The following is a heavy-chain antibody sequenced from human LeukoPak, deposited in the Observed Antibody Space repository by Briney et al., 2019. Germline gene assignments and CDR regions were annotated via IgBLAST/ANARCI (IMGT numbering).Heavy chain of an antibody. CDR1: RGSISPDH. CDR3: ARLVDGIYTRLDS. V-gene: IGHV4-59*08. J-gene: IGHJ4*02. D-gene: IGHD1-26*01. Sequence: SETLSLTRTVSRGSISPDHCAWIRQPPGKGLEWIGYIFYTGRARYNPSLESRVTLTVGMSKDQVSLKLRSVTAADTAIYYCARLVDGIYTRLDSWGQGTLVTVSS. CDR2: IFYTGRA.